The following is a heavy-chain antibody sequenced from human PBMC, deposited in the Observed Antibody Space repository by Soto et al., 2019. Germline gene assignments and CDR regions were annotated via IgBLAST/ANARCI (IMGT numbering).Heavy chain of an antibody. V-gene: IGHV4-39*01. Sequence: SETLALTCTLPGGSISSISYYWGWIRQPPGKGLEWIGSIYYSGSTYYNPSLKSRVTISVDTSKNQFSLKLSSVTAADTAVYYCARRYGYSFDYWGQGTLVTVS. J-gene: IGHJ4*02. CDR3: ARRYGYSFDY. CDR2: IYYSGST. CDR1: GGSISSISYY. D-gene: IGHD1-1*01.